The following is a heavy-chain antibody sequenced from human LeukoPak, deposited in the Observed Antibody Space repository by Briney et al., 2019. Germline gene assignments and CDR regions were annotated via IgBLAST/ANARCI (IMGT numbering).Heavy chain of an antibody. Sequence: SVKVSCKASAGAFSSYAISSVRQAPGQGLEWMGRIIPILGIANYAQKFQGRVTITADKSTSTAYMELSSLRSEDTAVYYCARDQSSMIADYWGQGTLVTVSS. CDR1: AGAFSSYA. CDR2: IIPILGIA. D-gene: IGHD3-22*01. CDR3: ARDQSSMIADY. V-gene: IGHV1-69*04. J-gene: IGHJ4*02.